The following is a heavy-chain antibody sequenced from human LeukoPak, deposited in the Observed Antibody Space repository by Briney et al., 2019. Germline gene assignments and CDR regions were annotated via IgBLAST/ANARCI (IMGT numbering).Heavy chain of an antibody. CDR2: IDYDGGSG. CDR1: GFTLSSYE. J-gene: IGHJ4*02. CDR3: ARAGEVGGVDY. Sequence: QAGGSLRLSCTVSGFTLSSYEMSWIRQAPGKGLEWVSSIDYDGGSGHYADSVKGRFTISRDNSNNTLFLHLNSLRGEDTAVYYCARAGEVGGVDYWGQGTLVTVSS. V-gene: IGHV3-23*01. D-gene: IGHD3-16*01.